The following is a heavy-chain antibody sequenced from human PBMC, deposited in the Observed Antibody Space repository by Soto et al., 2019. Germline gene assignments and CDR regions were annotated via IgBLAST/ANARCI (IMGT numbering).Heavy chain of an antibody. CDR1: GFSLSTSGVG. D-gene: IGHD3-16*01. V-gene: IGHV2-5*02. Sequence: QITLKESGPTLVKPTQTLTLTCTFSGFSLSTSGVGVGWIRQPPGKALEWLALIYWDDDKRYSPSLKSRLTITKDTTKNQVLLTMTNMDPVDTATYYCAHRQPITVAFDYWGQGTLVTVSS. CDR2: IYWDDDK. J-gene: IGHJ4*02. CDR3: AHRQPITVAFDY.